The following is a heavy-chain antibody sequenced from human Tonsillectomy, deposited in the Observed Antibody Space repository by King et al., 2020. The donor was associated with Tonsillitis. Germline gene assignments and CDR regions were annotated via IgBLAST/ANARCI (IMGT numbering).Heavy chain of an antibody. CDR2: ISGSGSDT. V-gene: IGHV3-11*01. CDR1: GLPFSIQY. J-gene: IGHJ4*02. Sequence: VQLVESGGGLVKPGGSLRLSCAVSGLPFSIQYMTWIRQAPGRGLEWVSYISGSGSDTYYADSVKGGFTTSRDNAEKSVFLQMSSLTVDDTAVYYCASLHFFGSEYWGQGILVTVSS. CDR3: ASLHFFGSEY. D-gene: IGHD3-10*01.